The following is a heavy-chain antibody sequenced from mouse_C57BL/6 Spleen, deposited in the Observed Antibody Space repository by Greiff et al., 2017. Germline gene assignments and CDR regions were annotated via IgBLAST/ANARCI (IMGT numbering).Heavy chain of an antibody. CDR3: ASFYYGYEGSAMDY. CDR1: GYTFTSYW. J-gene: IGHJ4*01. D-gene: IGHD2-2*01. Sequence: QVQLQQPGAELVMPGASVKLSCKASGYTFTSYWMHWVKQRPGQGLEWIGELDPSDSYTNYNQKFKGKSTLTVDKSSSTAYMPLSSLTSEDSAVYYCASFYYGYEGSAMDYWGQGTSVTVSS. V-gene: IGHV1-69*01. CDR2: LDPSDSYT.